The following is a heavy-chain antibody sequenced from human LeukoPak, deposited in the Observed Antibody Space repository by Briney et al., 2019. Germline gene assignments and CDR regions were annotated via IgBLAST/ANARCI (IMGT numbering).Heavy chain of an antibody. CDR1: GGTFSTFP. CDR3: ATGKDRSGYYYSLDY. V-gene: IGHV1-69*13. J-gene: IGHJ4*02. Sequence: ASVKVSCKASGGTFSTFPISWVRQAPGQGLEWIGGIIPIFGPNYAQKFQGRATISADLATATAYMELSSLTSEDTSVYYCATGKDRSGYYYSLDYWGQGTLVAVPS. CDR2: IIPIFGP. D-gene: IGHD3-22*01.